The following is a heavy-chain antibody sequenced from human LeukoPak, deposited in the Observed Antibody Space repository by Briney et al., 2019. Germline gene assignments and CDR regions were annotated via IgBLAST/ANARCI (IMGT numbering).Heavy chain of an antibody. CDR1: GYTFTGYY. CDR3: ARHRGTSDTFDI. V-gene: IGHV1-2*02. D-gene: IGHD1-1*01. CDR2: INPNSGGT. J-gene: IGHJ3*02. Sequence: GASVNVSCKASGYTFTGYYIHWVRQAPGQGLEWMGWINPNSGGTNYAQKFQGRVTMTRDTSISTAYIELSRLRSDDTALYYCARHRGTSDTFDIWGQGTMVTVSS.